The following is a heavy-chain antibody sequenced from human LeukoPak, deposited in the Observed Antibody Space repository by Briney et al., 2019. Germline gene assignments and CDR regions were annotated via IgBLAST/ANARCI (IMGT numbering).Heavy chain of an antibody. V-gene: IGHV3-33*01. CDR1: GFTFSSYG. D-gene: IGHD3-22*01. J-gene: IGHJ4*02. Sequence: PGRSLRLSCAASGFTFSSYGMHWVRQAPGKGLEWVAVIWYDGSDKYCADSVKGRFTISRDNSKNTLYLQMNSLRAEDTAVYYCARPHDSSGYYRYWFDYWGQGTLVTVSS. CDR3: ARPHDSSGYYRYWFDY. CDR2: IWYDGSDK.